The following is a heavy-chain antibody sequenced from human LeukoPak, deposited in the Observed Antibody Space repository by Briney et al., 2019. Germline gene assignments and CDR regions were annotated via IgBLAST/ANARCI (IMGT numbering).Heavy chain of an antibody. CDR2: IYYSGST. D-gene: IGHD6-13*01. V-gene: IGHV4-30-4*01. Sequence: SQTLSLTCTVSGGSISSGDYYWSWIRQPPGKGLEWIGYIYYSGSTYYNPSLKSRVTISVDTSKNQFSLKLSSVTAADTAVYYCARLSTNPLPWAAAGTVGFDYWGQGTLVTVSS. CDR3: ARLSTNPLPWAAAGTVGFDY. CDR1: GGSISSGDYY. J-gene: IGHJ4*02.